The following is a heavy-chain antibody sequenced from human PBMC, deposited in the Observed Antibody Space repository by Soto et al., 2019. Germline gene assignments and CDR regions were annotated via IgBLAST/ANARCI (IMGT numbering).Heavy chain of an antibody. D-gene: IGHD2-2*01. CDR3: ARDGVPATAAKYYYYYGMDV. J-gene: IGHJ6*02. CDR1: GFTFSSYS. CDR2: ISSSSSTI. Sequence: EVQLVESGGGLVQPGGSLRLSCAASGFTFSSYSMNWVRQAPGKGLEWVSYISSSSSTIYYADSVKGRFTISRDNAKNSLYLQMNSLRDEDTAVYYCARDGVPATAAKYYYYYGMDVWGQGTTVTVSS. V-gene: IGHV3-48*02.